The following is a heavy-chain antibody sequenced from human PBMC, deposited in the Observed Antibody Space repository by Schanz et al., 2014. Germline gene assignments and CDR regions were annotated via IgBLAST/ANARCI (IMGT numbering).Heavy chain of an antibody. J-gene: IGHJ3*02. CDR1: GGSISSGTYY. Sequence: QVQLQESGPGLVKPSQTLSLTCIVSGGSISSGTYYWSWLRQPAGKGLEWIGRIYTSGSTNYNPSLKSRVTISLDTSKTQFSLKLSSVTAADTAVYYCARDRGHGDLPGDIWGQGTMVTVSS. V-gene: IGHV4-61*02. D-gene: IGHD4-17*01. CDR3: ARDRGHGDLPGDI. CDR2: IYTSGST.